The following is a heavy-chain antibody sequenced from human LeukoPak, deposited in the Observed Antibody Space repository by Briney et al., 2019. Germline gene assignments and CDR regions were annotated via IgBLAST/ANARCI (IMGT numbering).Heavy chain of an antibody. V-gene: IGHV3-23*01. Sequence: GGSLRLSCAASGFTFSSYAMSWVRQAPGKGLEWVSAISGSGGSTYYADSVKGRFTISRGNAKNSLYLQMNSLRAEDTAVYYCARFPIVGALIDDYWGQGTLVTVSS. J-gene: IGHJ4*02. D-gene: IGHD1-26*01. CDR1: GFTFSSYA. CDR3: ARFPIVGALIDDY. CDR2: ISGSGGST.